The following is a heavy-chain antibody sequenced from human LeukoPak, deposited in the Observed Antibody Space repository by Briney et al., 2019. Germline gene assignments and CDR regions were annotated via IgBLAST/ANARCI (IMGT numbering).Heavy chain of an antibody. CDR3: ATGSTWELLDY. CDR2: INPNSGGT. Sequence: ASVKVSCKASGYTFTGYYMHWVRQAPGQGLEWMGRINPNSGGTNYAQKFQGRVTMTEDTSTDTAYMELSSLRSEDTAVYYCATGSTWELLDYWGQGTLVTVSS. V-gene: IGHV1-2*06. J-gene: IGHJ4*02. D-gene: IGHD1-26*01. CDR1: GYTFTGYY.